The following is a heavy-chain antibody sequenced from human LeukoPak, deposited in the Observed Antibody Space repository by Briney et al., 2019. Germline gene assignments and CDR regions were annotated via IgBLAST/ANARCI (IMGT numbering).Heavy chain of an antibody. J-gene: IGHJ3*02. CDR1: GGSISSGGYY. Sequence: SETLSLTCTVSGGSISSGGYYWSWIRQHPGKGLEWIGYIYYSGSTYYDPSLRSRVTISVDTSKNQFSLRLSSVTAADTAVYFCARRRVVVASTDGASGAFDIWGQGTMVAVSS. CDR3: ARRRVVVASTDGASGAFDI. V-gene: IGHV4-31*03. D-gene: IGHD2-15*01. CDR2: IYYSGST.